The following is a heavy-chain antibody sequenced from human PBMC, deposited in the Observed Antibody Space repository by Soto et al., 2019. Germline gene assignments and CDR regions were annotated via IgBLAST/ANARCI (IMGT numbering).Heavy chain of an antibody. CDR1: GFTFDDYA. CDR3: AKVRRVGGTYFDY. J-gene: IGHJ4*02. Sequence: GGSLRLSCAASGFTFDDYAMHWVRQAPGKGLEWVSGISWNSGSIGYADSVKGRFTISRDNAKNSLYLQMNSLRAEDTALYYCAKVRRVGGTYFDYWGQGTLVTVSS. CDR2: ISWNSGSI. D-gene: IGHD2-2*01. V-gene: IGHV3-9*01.